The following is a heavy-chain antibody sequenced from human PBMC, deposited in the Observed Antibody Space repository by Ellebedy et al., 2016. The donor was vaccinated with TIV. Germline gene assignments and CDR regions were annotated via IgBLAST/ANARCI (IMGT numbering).Heavy chain of an antibody. V-gene: IGHV1-18*04. Sequence: AASVKVSCKTSGYTFTTHGVSWVRQAPGQGLEWMGWVSGYNGNTQYAQKFQGRVTMTTDTSTTTAYMELRSLRSDDTAVYYCARDRPGTVVAGALEYWGQGTLVTVSS. D-gene: IGHD6-19*01. J-gene: IGHJ4*02. CDR1: GYTFTTHG. CDR2: VSGYNGNT. CDR3: ARDRPGTVVAGALEY.